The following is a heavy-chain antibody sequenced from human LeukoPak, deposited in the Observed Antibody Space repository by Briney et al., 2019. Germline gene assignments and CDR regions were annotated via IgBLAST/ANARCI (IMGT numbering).Heavy chain of an antibody. CDR3: AKAGTGTNMIFDY. CDR1: GGTFSSYA. Sequence: SVKVSCKASGGTFSSYAISWVRQAPGQGLEWMGGIIPIFGTANYAQKFQGRVTITADESTSTAYMELSSLRSEDTAVYYCAKAGTGTNMIFDYWGQGTLVTVSS. D-gene: IGHD1-1*01. V-gene: IGHV1-69*13. CDR2: IIPIFGTA. J-gene: IGHJ4*02.